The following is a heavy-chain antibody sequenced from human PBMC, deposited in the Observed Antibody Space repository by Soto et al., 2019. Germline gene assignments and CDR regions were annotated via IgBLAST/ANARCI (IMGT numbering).Heavy chain of an antibody. CDR2: IYYSGST. Sequence: SETLSLTCTVSGGSISSGDYYWSWIRQPPGKGLEWIGYIYYSGSTYYNPSLKSRVTISVDTSKNQFSLKLSSVTAADTAVYYCASPSKDGYNLIDYWGQGTLVTVSS. J-gene: IGHJ4*02. CDR1: GGSISSGDYY. D-gene: IGHD5-12*01. V-gene: IGHV4-30-4*01. CDR3: ASPSKDGYNLIDY.